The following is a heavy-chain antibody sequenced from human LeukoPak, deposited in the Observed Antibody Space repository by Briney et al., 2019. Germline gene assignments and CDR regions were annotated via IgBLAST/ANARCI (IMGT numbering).Heavy chain of an antibody. CDR2: IYHSGST. V-gene: IGHV4-38-2*02. J-gene: IGHJ3*02. Sequence: PLETLSLTCTVSGYSISSGYYWGWVRQPPGKGLEWIGSIYHSGSTYYKPSLKSRVTISVDTSKNEFSLRLSSVTAADTALYYCARMTYYYDSSAYFYLQSGAFDIWGQGTVVTVSS. CDR1: GYSISSGYY. CDR3: ARMTYYYDSSAYFYLQSGAFDI. D-gene: IGHD3-22*01.